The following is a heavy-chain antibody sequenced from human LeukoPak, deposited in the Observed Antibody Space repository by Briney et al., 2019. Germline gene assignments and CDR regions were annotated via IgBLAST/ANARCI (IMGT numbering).Heavy chain of an antibody. CDR3: ATDRYYYDSSGYYPDY. CDR2: IWYDGSNK. Sequence: GGSLRLSCAASGFTFSSYGVHWVRQAPGKGLEWVAVIWYDGSNKYYADSVKGRFTISRDNSKNTLYLQMNSLRAEDTAVYYCATDRYYYDSSGYYPDYWGQGTLVTVSS. V-gene: IGHV3-33*01. J-gene: IGHJ4*02. CDR1: GFTFSSYG. D-gene: IGHD3-22*01.